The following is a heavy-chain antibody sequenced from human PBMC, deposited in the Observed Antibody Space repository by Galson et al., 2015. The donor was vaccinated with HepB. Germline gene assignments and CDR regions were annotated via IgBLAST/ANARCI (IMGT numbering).Heavy chain of an antibody. D-gene: IGHD6-13*01. CDR1: GYTFTSYD. CDR2: MNPNSGNT. J-gene: IGHJ4*02. V-gene: IGHV1-8*01. CDR3: ARGDSSSWYLGAIVDY. Sequence: SVKVSCKASGYTFTSYDINWVRQATGQGLEWMGWMNPNSGNTGYVQKFQGRVTMTRNTSISTAYMELSSLRSEDTAVYYCARGDSSSWYLGAIVDYWGQGTLVTVSS.